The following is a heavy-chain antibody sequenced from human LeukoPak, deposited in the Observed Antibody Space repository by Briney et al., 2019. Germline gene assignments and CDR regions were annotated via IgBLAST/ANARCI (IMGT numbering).Heavy chain of an antibody. CDR1: GGSISSSSYF. CDR3: ARAGTAMVSLDY. D-gene: IGHD5-18*01. CDR2: IYYSGST. Sequence: SETLSLTCTVSGGSISSSSYFWSWIRQPPGKGLEWIGYIYYSGSTNYNPSLKSRVTISVDTSKNQFSLKLSSVTAADTAVYYCARAGTAMVSLDYWGQGTLVTVSS. J-gene: IGHJ4*02. V-gene: IGHV4-61*01.